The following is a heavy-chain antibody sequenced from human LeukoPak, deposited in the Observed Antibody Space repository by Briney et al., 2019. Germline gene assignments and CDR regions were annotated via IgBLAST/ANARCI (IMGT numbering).Heavy chain of an antibody. D-gene: IGHD2-2*02. J-gene: IGHJ4*02. Sequence: GGSLRLSCAASGFTFSSYAMSWVRQAPGKGLEWVSSISGSGNRTYYADSVKGRFTISRDNSKNTLFLQMNSLRAEDTAVYYCAKEPVVPAAIPCYFDYWGQGTLVTVSS. CDR3: AKEPVVPAAIPCYFDY. CDR1: GFTFSSYA. CDR2: ISGSGNRT. V-gene: IGHV3-23*01.